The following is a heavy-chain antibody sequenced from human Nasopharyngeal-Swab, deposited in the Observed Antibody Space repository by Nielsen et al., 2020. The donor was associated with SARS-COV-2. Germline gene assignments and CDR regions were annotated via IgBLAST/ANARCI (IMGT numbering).Heavy chain of an antibody. D-gene: IGHD5-18*01. V-gene: IGHV3-9*01. CDR2: ISWNSGSI. J-gene: IGHJ6*03. Sequence: GGSLRLSWAASGFTFVDFAMHWVRQAQGRGLGWVSGISWNSGSIGYADSVRGRFTISRDNAKNSLYLQMNSLRAENTALYYCAKDGWSYGYLYYYYYMDVWGKGSTVTVSS. CDR1: GFTFVDFA. CDR3: AKDGWSYGYLYYYYYMDV.